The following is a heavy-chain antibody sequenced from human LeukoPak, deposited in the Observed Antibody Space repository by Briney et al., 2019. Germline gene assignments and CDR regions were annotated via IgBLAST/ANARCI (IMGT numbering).Heavy chain of an antibody. CDR3: ARGGGRSHSDY. J-gene: IGHJ4*02. D-gene: IGHD2-15*01. CDR1: GGSISSYY. Sequence: PSETLSLTCSVSGGSISSYYWTWIRQPPGKGLEWIGYIYYTGSTNYNPSLKSRITMSVDTSKSQFSLKVSSVTAADTAVYYCARGGGRSHSDYWGQGTLVTVSS. CDR2: IYYTGST. V-gene: IGHV4-59*01.